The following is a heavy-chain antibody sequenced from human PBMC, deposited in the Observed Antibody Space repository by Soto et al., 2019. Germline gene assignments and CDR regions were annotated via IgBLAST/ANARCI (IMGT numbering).Heavy chain of an antibody. Sequence: SETLSLTCTVSGGSISSGGYYWSWIRQHPGKGLEWIGYIYYSGSTYYNPSLKSRVTISVDTSKNQFSLKLSSVTAADTAVYYCAREIPYYYDSSGYYFDYWGQGTLVTVSS. CDR3: AREIPYYYDSSGYYFDY. CDR1: GGSISSGGYY. V-gene: IGHV4-31*03. J-gene: IGHJ4*02. CDR2: IYYSGST. D-gene: IGHD3-22*01.